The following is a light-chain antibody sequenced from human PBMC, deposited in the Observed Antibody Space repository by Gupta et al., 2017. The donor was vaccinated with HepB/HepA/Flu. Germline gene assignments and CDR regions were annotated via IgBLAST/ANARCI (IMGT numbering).Light chain of an antibody. J-gene: IGLJ3*02. CDR3: CSYAGSYTLV. V-gene: IGLV2-11*01. CDR2: DVD. Sequence: QSALTQPRSVSGSPGQSATISCTGTSSDVGGYNYVSWYQQHPGKAPKLIIFDVDKRPSGVPNRFSGSKSGNTASLTISGLQAEDDTDYYCCSYAGSYTLVFGGGTKVAVL. CDR1: SSDVGGYNY.